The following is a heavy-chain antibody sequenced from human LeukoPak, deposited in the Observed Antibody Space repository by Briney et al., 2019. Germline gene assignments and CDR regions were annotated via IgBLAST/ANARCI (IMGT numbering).Heavy chain of an antibody. D-gene: IGHD2-2*01. CDR3: EREGYCSSTSCPRWFDA. CDR1: GGSSCSYA. Sequence: SAKVSSRAPGGSSCSYAISRVRHAPGQGREWMGEIIRIFGTANYAQTLQSSDSLTADKSTSTAYMELSSLRSEDTAVYYCEREGYCSSTSCPRWFDAWGQGTLVTVAS. V-gene: IGHV1-69*06. J-gene: IGHJ5*02. CDR2: IIRIFGTA.